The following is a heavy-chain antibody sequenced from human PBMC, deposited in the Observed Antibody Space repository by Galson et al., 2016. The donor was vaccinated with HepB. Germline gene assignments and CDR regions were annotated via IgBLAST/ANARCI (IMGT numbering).Heavy chain of an antibody. CDR3: AKDRDGGNLYHYGMDV. Sequence: SLRLSCAVSGFTSSSYVMSWVRQAPGKGLEWVSAIRASGSSTYYVDSVKGRFTISRENSQNTLYLQMNSLRAEDTAICYCAKDRDGGNLYHYGMDVWGQGTTVTVSS. CDR1: GFTSSSYV. J-gene: IGHJ6*02. V-gene: IGHV3-23*01. CDR2: IRASGSST. D-gene: IGHD5-24*01.